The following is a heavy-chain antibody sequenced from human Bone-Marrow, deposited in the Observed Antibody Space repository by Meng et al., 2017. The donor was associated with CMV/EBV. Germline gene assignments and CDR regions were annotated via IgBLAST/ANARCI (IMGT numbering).Heavy chain of an antibody. V-gene: IGHV1-2*02. CDR3: ANPPVYRIAPPNWFDP. Sequence: ASVKVSCKASGYTFTGYYMHWVRQAPGQGLEWMGWINPNSGGTNYAQKFQGRVTMTRDTSISTAYMELSRMRSDDTAVYYCANPPVYRIAPPNWFDPWGQGNLVTVSS. D-gene: IGHD6-13*01. CDR1: GYTFTGYY. CDR2: INPNSGGT. J-gene: IGHJ5*02.